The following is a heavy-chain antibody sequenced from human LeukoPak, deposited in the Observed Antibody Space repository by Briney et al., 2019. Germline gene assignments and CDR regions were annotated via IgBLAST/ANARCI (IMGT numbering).Heavy chain of an antibody. CDR2: IKEDGSEK. Sequence: GGSLRLSCAASGLLFSRYWMSWVRQAPGKGLEWVANIKEDGSEKYYVESMKGRFTISRDNVKNSLYLQINSLRAEDTAVYYCARDSFETDIDYWGQGTLVTVSS. V-gene: IGHV3-7*01. CDR1: GLLFSRYW. CDR3: ARDSFETDIDY. J-gene: IGHJ4*02. D-gene: IGHD1-14*01.